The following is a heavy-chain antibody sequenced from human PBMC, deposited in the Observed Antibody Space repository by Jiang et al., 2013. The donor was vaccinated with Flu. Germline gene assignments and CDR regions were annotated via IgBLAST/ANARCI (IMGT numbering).Heavy chain of an antibody. Sequence: SGAEVKKPGASVKVSCKASGYTFTDYYIHWVRQAPGQGLEWMAWIYPDSGATNYAQTFQGRFALTTDTSISTTYMELSALTSDDTALYYCARDDSSSQINALDVWGQGTLVTVSS. CDR3: ARDDSSSQINALDV. J-gene: IGHJ3*01. CDR2: IYPDSGAT. CDR1: GYTFTDYY. V-gene: IGHV1-2*02. D-gene: IGHD2-15*01.